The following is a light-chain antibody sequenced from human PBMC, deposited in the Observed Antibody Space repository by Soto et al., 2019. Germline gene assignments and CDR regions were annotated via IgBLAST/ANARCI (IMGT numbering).Light chain of an antibody. V-gene: IGLV3-21*02. CDR1: NIGRKS. J-gene: IGLJ3*02. CDR2: DDS. Sequence: SYVLTQPPSVSVAPGQTARITCGGNNIGRKSVHWYQQMPGQAPVLVVYDDSARPSGIPERISGSNSGNTATLTVTRVEAGDEADYYCQVWDGSSDHHWVFGGGTKVTVL. CDR3: QVWDGSSDHHWV.